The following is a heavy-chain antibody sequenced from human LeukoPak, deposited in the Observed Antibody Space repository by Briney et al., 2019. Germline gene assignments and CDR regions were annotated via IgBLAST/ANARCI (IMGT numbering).Heavy chain of an antibody. Sequence: SGGSLRLSCAASGFTFSSYAMSWVRQAPGKGLEWVSAISGSGGSTYYADSVKDRFTISRDNSKNTLYLQMNSLRAEDTAVYYCATMVRGAAPKHFQHWGQGTLVTVSS. CDR1: GFTFSSYA. CDR3: ATMVRGAAPKHFQH. J-gene: IGHJ1*01. CDR2: ISGSGGST. V-gene: IGHV3-23*01. D-gene: IGHD3-10*01.